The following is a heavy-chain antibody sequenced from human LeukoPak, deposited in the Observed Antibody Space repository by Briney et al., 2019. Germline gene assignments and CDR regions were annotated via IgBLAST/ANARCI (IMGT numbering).Heavy chain of an antibody. Sequence: GGSLRLSCSASGFTFSSYSMNWVRQAPGKGLEWVSSISSSSSYIYYADSVKGRFTISRDNAKNSLYLQMNSLRAEDTAVYYCARWGVAVAGTFADFDYWGQGTLVTVSS. V-gene: IGHV3-21*01. CDR1: GFTFSSYS. CDR3: ARWGVAVAGTFADFDY. J-gene: IGHJ4*02. D-gene: IGHD6-19*01. CDR2: ISSSSSYI.